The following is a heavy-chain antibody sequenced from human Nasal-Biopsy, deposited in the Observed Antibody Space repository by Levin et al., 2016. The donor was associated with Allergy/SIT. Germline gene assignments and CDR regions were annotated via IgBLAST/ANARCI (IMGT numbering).Heavy chain of an antibody. CDR1: TGYITSYY. CDR3: ATGPGYNFGSNWFFQR. Sequence: SETLSLTCTVSTGYITSYYWSWIRQPPGKGLEWIGHIYFSGSKTYNPSLKSRVTMSMDTSESHFSLQLAPVTAADTAVYFCATGPGYNFGSNWFFQRWGRGTLVTVSS. V-gene: IGHV4-4*07. CDR2: IYFSGSK. J-gene: IGHJ2*01. D-gene: IGHD1-1*01.